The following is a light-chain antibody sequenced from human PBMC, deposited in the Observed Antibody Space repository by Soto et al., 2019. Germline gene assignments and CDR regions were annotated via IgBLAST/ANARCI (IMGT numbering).Light chain of an antibody. Sequence: EIRMTQYPATLSASPGERVTLSCRASQSVSSNLAWYQQKPGQAPRLLIYGASTRATGIPARFSGSGSGTEFTLTISSLQSEDFAVYYCQQYNNWPPWTFGQGAKVDIK. CDR2: GAS. V-gene: IGKV3-15*01. J-gene: IGKJ1*01. CDR3: QQYNNWPPWT. CDR1: QSVSSN.